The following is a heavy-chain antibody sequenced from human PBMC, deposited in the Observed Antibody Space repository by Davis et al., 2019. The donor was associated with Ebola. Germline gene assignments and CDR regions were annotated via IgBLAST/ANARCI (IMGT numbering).Heavy chain of an antibody. CDR1: GYSFSSYW. J-gene: IGHJ6*02. D-gene: IGHD3-22*01. V-gene: IGHV5-10-1*01. CDR3: ARHSHYYDSSDPETYGMDV. Sequence: GESLKISCKGSGYSFSSYWIVWVRQMPGKGLEWMGRIDPSDSYTNYSPSFQGHVTISADKSISTAYLQWSSLKASDTAMYYCARHSHYYDSSDPETYGMDVWGQGTTVTVSS. CDR2: IDPSDSYT.